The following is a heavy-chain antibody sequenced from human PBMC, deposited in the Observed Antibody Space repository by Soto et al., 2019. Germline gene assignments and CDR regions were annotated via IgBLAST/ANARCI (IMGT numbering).Heavy chain of an antibody. CDR3: ARDRGYCISTSCYSPRYGMDV. CDR2: IYHSGST. Sequence: SETLSLTCAFSGGSIRSSNWWIWVRQPPGKGLEWIGEIYHSGSTNYNPSLKSRVTISVDKSKNQFSLKLSSVTAADTAVYYCARDRGYCISTSCYSPRYGMDVWGQGTTVTVSS. CDR1: GGSIRSSNW. D-gene: IGHD2-2*02. V-gene: IGHV4-4*02. J-gene: IGHJ6*02.